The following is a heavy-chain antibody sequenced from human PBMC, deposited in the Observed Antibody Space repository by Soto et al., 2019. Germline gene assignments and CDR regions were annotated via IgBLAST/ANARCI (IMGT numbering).Heavy chain of an antibody. CDR1: GFSLSTSGVG. V-gene: IGHV2-5*01. Sequence: SGLTLVNTTQTLTLTCTFSGFSLSTSGVGVGWIRQPPGKALEWLALIYWNDDKRYSPSLKSRLTITKDTSKNQVVLTMTNMDPVDTATYYCAHSRMSWDDSWDWFDPWGQGTLVTVSS. D-gene: IGHD1-1*01. CDR3: AHSRMSWDDSWDWFDP. J-gene: IGHJ5*02. CDR2: IYWNDDK.